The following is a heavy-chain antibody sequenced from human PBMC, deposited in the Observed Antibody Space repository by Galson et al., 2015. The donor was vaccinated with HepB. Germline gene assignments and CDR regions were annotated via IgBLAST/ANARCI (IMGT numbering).Heavy chain of an antibody. CDR2: ISAYNGNT. Sequence: SVKVSCKASGYTFTSYGISWVRQAPGQGLEWMGWISAYNGNTDYAQKLQGRVTMTTDTSTSTAYMELRSLRSDDTAVYYCARPSYYYGSGSYEGFDYWGQGTLVTVSS. D-gene: IGHD3-10*01. V-gene: IGHV1-18*01. J-gene: IGHJ4*02. CDR3: ARPSYYYGSGSYEGFDY. CDR1: GYTFTSYG.